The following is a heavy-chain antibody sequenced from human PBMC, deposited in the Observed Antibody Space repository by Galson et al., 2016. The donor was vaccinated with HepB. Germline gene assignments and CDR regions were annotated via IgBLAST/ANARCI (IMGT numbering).Heavy chain of an antibody. CDR3: ARHQAVAYANWYFDL. D-gene: IGHD6-19*01. Sequence: LSLTCAVYGGSFSGYYWSWIRQPPGKGLEWIGEINHSGSTNYNPSLKSRVTLSVDTSKDQFSLNLSSVTAADTAVYYCARHQAVAYANWYFDLWGRGSLVTVSS. J-gene: IGHJ2*01. CDR1: GGSFSGYY. CDR2: INHSGST. V-gene: IGHV4-34*01.